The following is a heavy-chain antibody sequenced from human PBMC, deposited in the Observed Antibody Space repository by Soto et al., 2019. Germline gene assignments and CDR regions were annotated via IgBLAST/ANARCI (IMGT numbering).Heavy chain of an antibody. Sequence: KTSETLSLTCTVSGASISGFYWSWIRKSAGKGLEWIGRIYATGTTDYNPSLKSRVMMSVDTSEKQFSLKLRSVTAADTAVYYCVRDGTKTLRDWFDPWGQGISVTVSS. CDR3: VRDGTKTLRDWFDP. D-gene: IGHD1-1*01. J-gene: IGHJ5*02. V-gene: IGHV4-4*07. CDR2: IYATGTT. CDR1: GASISGFY.